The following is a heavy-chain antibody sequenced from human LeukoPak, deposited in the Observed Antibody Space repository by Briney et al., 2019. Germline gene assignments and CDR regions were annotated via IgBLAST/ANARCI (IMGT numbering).Heavy chain of an antibody. J-gene: IGHJ4*02. Sequence: GGSLRLSCAASGFTSSSYWTSWVRQAPGKGLEWVANIKQDGSEKYYVDSVKGRFTISRDNAKNSLYLQMNSLRAEDTAVYYCARDRGSGGWYEFDYWGQGTLVTVSS. CDR2: IKQDGSEK. D-gene: IGHD6-19*01. CDR3: ARDRGSGGWYEFDY. CDR1: GFTSSSYW. V-gene: IGHV3-7*01.